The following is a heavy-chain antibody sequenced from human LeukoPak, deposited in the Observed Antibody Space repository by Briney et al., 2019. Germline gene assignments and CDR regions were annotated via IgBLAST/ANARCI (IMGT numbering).Heavy chain of an antibody. CDR3: ATAGADLTGIHFGAFDI. D-gene: IGHD1-20*01. V-gene: IGHV3-13*01. CDR1: GFTFSSYD. Sequence: GGSLRLSCAASGFTFSSYDMHWVRQATGKGLEWVSAIGTAGDTYYPGSVKGRFTISRENAKNSLYLQMNSLRAGDTAVYYCATAGADLTGIHFGAFDIWGQGTMVTVSS. J-gene: IGHJ3*02. CDR2: IGTAGDT.